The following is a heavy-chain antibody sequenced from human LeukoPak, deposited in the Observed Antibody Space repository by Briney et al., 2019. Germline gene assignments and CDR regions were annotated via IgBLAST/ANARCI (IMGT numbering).Heavy chain of an antibody. J-gene: IGHJ4*02. D-gene: IGHD2-2*01. CDR2: INHSGST. CDR3: AQEGRVPAALRY. Sequence: SETLSLTCAVYGGSFSGYYWSWLRQPPGKGLEWIGEINHSGSTNYNPSLKSRVTISVDTSKNQFSLKLSSVTAADTAVCYCAQEGRVPAALRYWGQGTLVTVSS. CDR1: GGSFSGYY. V-gene: IGHV4-34*01.